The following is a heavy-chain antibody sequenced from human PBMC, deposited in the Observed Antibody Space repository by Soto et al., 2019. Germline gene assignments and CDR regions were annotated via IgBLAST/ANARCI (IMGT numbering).Heavy chain of an antibody. V-gene: IGHV4-31*03. CDR3: AREVYSSSLPTYYYYYGMDV. Sequence: PSETLSLTCTVSGGSISSGGYYWSWIRQHPGKGLEWIGYIYYSGSTYYNPSLKSRVTISVDTSKNQFSLYLQMNSLRAEDTAVYYCAREVYSSSLPTYYYYYGMDVWGQGTTVTVSS. CDR1: GGSISSGGYY. D-gene: IGHD6-6*01. CDR2: IYYSGST. J-gene: IGHJ6*02.